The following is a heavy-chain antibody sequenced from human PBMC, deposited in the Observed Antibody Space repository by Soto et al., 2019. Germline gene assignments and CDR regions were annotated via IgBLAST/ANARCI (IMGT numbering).Heavy chain of an antibody. Sequence: VQLLESGGGLVQPGGSLRLSCAASGFTFSSYAMSWVRQAPGKGLEWVSAISGSGGSTYYADSVKGRFTISRDNSKNTLYLQMNSLRAEDTAVYYCAKGGEWLVLKTRIFDYWGQGTLVTVSS. V-gene: IGHV3-23*01. CDR2: ISGSGGST. J-gene: IGHJ4*02. D-gene: IGHD6-19*01. CDR3: AKGGEWLVLKTRIFDY. CDR1: GFTFSSYA.